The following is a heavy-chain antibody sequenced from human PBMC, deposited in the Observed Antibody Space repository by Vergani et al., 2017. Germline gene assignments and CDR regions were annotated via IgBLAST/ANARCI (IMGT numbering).Heavy chain of an antibody. CDR1: GFIFNGYA. CDR3: AKDGKENRDYGYFDY. CDR2: ISGSGDNI. J-gene: IGHJ4*02. D-gene: IGHD4-17*01. Sequence: VQLVESGGGVVQPGGSLRLSCEGSGFIFNGYAMTWVRQAPGKGLEWISTISGSGDNIDYADSVKGRFTISRDTSKKTLSLQMRSLRADDTAVYYCAKDGKENRDYGYFDYWGQGTLVTVSS. V-gene: IGHV3-23*04.